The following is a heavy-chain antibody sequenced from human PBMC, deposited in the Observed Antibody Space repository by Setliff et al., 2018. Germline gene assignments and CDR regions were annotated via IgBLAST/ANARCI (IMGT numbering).Heavy chain of an antibody. D-gene: IGHD2-2*01. CDR3: ARSETCHSTHCSPYDY. CDR2: IDTSSTWI. J-gene: IGHJ4*02. CDR1: GFSFTTYT. V-gene: IGHV3-21*01. Sequence: LRLSCAASGFSFTTYTMNWIRQAPGQGLEWVSSIDTSSTWIYYADSVKGRFTISRDNAENSLYLQMNSLRAEDTAVYYCARSETCHSTHCSPYDYWGQGTPVTVSS.